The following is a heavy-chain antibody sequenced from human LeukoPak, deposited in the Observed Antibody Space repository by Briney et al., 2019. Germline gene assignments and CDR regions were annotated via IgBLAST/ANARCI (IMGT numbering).Heavy chain of an antibody. CDR3: ARDTRVTTFDY. J-gene: IGHJ4*02. CDR2: IYTSGST. V-gene: IGHV4-61*02. CDR1: GGSTSSGSYY. D-gene: IGHD1-1*01. Sequence: SQTLSLTCTVSGGSTSSGSYYWSWIRQPAGKGLEWIGRIYTSGSTNYNPSLKSRVTISVDTSKNQFSLKLSSVTAADTAVYYCARDTRVTTFDYWGQGTLVTVSS.